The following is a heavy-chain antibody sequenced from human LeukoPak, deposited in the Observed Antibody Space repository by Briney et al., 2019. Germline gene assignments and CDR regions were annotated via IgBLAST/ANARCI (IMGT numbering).Heavy chain of an antibody. V-gene: IGHV4-30-4*01. D-gene: IGHD3-22*01. CDR2: IYYSGST. J-gene: IGHJ6*02. CDR1: GGSISSGDYY. CDR3: ARDYYDSSGYYSPFYYGMDV. Sequence: SETLSLTCTVSGGSISSGDYYWNWIRQPPRKGLEWIGYIYYSGSTYYNPSLKSRVTISVDTSKNQFSLKLSSVTAADTAMYYCARDYYDSSGYYSPFYYGMDVWGQGTTVTVSS.